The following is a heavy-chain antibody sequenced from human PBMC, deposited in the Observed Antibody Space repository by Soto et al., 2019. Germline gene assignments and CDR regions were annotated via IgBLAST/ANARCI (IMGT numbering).Heavy chain of an antibody. CDR3: ARRRAAAGTLTFDY. CDR2: ISSGSSYI. D-gene: IGHD6-13*01. J-gene: IGHJ4*02. V-gene: IGHV3-21*01. CDR1: GFIFTGYN. Sequence: PGGSLRLSCAASGFIFTGYNMNWVRQAPGKGLEWVSSISSGSSYIYYADSVKDRFTISIDNAKNSLYLQMNTLRAEDTALYYCARRRAAAGTLTFDYWGQGTRVTVSS.